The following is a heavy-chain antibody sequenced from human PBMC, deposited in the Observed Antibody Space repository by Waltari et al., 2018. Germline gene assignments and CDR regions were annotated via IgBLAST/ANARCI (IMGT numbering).Heavy chain of an antibody. Sequence: QMQLMESGGGVVQGGRSLRLSCAASGFTFSIYNLHWFRPAPGKGLEWVALISYDGTKTFYADSVKGRFTISRDNSKNTLYLQMNTLRDEDTAVYYCARVGTVTQMYYYYGLDVWGQGTTVSVS. J-gene: IGHJ6*02. V-gene: IGHV3-30-3*01. CDR2: ISYDGTKT. D-gene: IGHD4-17*01. CDR3: ARVGTVTQMYYYYGLDV. CDR1: GFTFSIYN.